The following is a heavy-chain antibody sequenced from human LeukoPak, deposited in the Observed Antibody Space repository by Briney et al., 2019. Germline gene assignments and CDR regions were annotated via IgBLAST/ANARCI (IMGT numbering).Heavy chain of an antibody. CDR2: INHSGST. Sequence: SETLSLTCAVYGGSFSGYYWSWIRQPPGKGLEWIGEINHSGSTNYNPSLKSRVTISVDTSKNQFSLKLSSVTAADTAVYYCARVGRIKPDRRPQSRYYFDYWGQGTLVTVSS. D-gene: IGHD1-14*01. CDR1: GGSFSGYY. CDR3: ARVGRIKPDRRPQSRYYFDY. V-gene: IGHV4-34*01. J-gene: IGHJ4*02.